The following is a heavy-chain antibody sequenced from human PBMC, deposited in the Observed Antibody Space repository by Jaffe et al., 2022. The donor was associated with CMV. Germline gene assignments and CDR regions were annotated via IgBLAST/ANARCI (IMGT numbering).Heavy chain of an antibody. D-gene: IGHD3-3*01. V-gene: IGHV1-69*01. J-gene: IGHJ6*02. Sequence: QVQLVQSGAEVKKPGSSVKVSCKASGGTFSSYAISWVRQAPGQGLEWMGGIIPIFGTANYAQKFQGRVTITADESTSTAYMELSSLRSEDTAVYYCATSPDITIFGVDPGAADAWYGMDVWGQGTTVTVSS. CDR1: GGTFSSYA. CDR3: ATSPDITIFGVDPGAADAWYGMDV. CDR2: IIPIFGTA.